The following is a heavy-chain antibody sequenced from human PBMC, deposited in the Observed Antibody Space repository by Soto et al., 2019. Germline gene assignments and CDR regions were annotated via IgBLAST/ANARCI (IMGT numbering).Heavy chain of an antibody. CDR2: ISGSGGST. CDR3: ANRFRRVGELLFYYYGMDV. CDR1: GFTFSSYA. J-gene: IGHJ6*02. Sequence: GGSLRLSCAASGFTFSSYAMSWVRQAPGKGLEWVSAISGSGGSTYYADSVKGRFTISRDNSKNTLYLQMNSLRAEDTAVYYCANRFRRVGELLFYYYGMDVWGQGTTVTVSS. V-gene: IGHV3-23*01. D-gene: IGHD3-10*01.